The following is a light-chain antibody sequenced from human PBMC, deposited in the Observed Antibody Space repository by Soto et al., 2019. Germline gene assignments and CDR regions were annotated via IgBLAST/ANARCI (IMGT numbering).Light chain of an antibody. CDR2: DAS. CDR1: QSVRCY. J-gene: IGKJ1*01. CDR3: QQRSNWPRT. V-gene: IGKV3-11*01. Sequence: EIVLTQSPATLSLSPGERATLSCRASQSVRCYLAWSQQKPGQAPLLLIYDASNRATGIPARFSGSGSGTDFTLTISSREPEDCAVYYCQQRSNWPRTFGQGTKGEIK.